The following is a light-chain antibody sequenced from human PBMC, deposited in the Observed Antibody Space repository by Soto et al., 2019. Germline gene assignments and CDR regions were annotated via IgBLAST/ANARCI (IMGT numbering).Light chain of an antibody. CDR3: AAWADSLNGVV. J-gene: IGLJ2*01. CDR1: SSNIGSNT. V-gene: IGLV1-44*01. CDR2: SNN. Sequence: QSVLTQPPSASGTPGQRVTLSCSGSSSNIGSNTVNWYQQLPGTAPKLLTYSNNQRPSGVPDRFSGSKSGTSASLAISGLPSEDEADYYCAAWADSLNGVVFGGRTKLTVL.